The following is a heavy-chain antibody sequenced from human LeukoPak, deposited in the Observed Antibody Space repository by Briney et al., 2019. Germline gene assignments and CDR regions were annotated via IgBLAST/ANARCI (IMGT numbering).Heavy chain of an antibody. V-gene: IGHV4-31*03. CDR1: GGSISSGGYY. J-gene: IGHJ4*02. CDR2: IYYSGST. Sequence: SETLSLTCTVSGGSISSGGYYWSWIRQHPGKGLEWIGYIYYSGSTYYNPSLKSRVTISVDTSKNQFSLKLSSVTAADTAVYYCAGLSVFGYYDSSGNGDYWGQGTLVTVSS. CDR3: AGLSVFGYYDSSGNGDY. D-gene: IGHD3-22*01.